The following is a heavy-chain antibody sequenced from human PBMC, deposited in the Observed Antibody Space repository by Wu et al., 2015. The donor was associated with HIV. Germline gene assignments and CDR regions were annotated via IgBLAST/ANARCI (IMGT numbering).Heavy chain of an antibody. J-gene: IGHJ4*02. CDR2: ISAYNGDT. Sequence: QVQLVQSGAEVKKPGASVKVSCKASGYTFTSYGISWVRQAPGQGLEWMGWISAYNGDTKYTQKFQGRLTMTTDTSTTTAYMELRSLRSDDTAMYYCARESRTRWLQFADLDYWGQGTLVTVSS. D-gene: IGHD5-24*01. CDR3: ARESRTRWLQFADLDY. CDR1: GYTFTSYG. V-gene: IGHV1-18*01.